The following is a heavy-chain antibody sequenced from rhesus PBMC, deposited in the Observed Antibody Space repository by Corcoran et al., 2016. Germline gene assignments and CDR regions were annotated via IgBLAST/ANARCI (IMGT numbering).Heavy chain of an antibody. CDR1: GGSISDDYY. J-gene: IGHJ3*01. CDR2: IYGSGGGT. CDR3: ARDLGSGSYYNHDAFDC. V-gene: IGHV4-106*01. Sequence: QVQLQESGPGLVKPSETLSLTCAVSGGSISDDYYWSWIRQPPGKELEWIWYIYGSGGGTNYNPSLKKLVTISIDTSKNQFSLKLSAVTAADTAVYYCARDLGSGSYYNHDAFDCWGQGLRVTVSS. D-gene: IGHD3-16*01.